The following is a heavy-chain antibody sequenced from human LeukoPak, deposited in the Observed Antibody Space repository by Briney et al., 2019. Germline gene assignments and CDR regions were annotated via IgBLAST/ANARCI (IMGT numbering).Heavy chain of an antibody. V-gene: IGHV4-31*03. D-gene: IGHD6-19*01. Sequence: PSQTLSLTCTVSGGSISSGGYYWSWIRQHPGKGLEWIGYIYYSGSTYYNPSLKSRVTISVDTSKNQFSLKLSSVTAADTAVYYCARDPAAGHAFDIRGQGTMVTVSS. J-gene: IGHJ3*02. CDR3: ARDPAAGHAFDI. CDR1: GGSISSGGYY. CDR2: IYYSGST.